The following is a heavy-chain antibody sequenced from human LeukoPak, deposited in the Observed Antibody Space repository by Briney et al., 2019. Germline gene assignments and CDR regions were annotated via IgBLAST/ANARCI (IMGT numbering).Heavy chain of an antibody. CDR2: ISAYNGNT. CDR1: GYTFTSYG. J-gene: IGHJ3*02. D-gene: IGHD3-22*01. V-gene: IGHV1-18*01. Sequence: GASVNVSCKASGYTFTSYGISRVRQAPGQGLEWMGWISAYNGNTNYAQKLQGRVTMTTDTSTSTAYMELRSLRSDDTAVYYCARDYYDSSGNDAFDIWGQGTMVTVSS. CDR3: ARDYYDSSGNDAFDI.